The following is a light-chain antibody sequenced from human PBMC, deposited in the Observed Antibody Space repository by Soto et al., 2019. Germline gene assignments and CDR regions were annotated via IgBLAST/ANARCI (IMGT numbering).Light chain of an antibody. V-gene: IGKV3-20*01. CDR1: QSVTSSY. Sequence: EIVLTQSPGTLSLSPGEGATLSCRASQSVTSSYLAWYQQKPGQAPRLLIYGASIRATGIPDRFSGSGSGTDFTLTISRLEPEDFAVYYCQKYGSSRTFGQGTKVEIK. CDR3: QKYGSSRT. CDR2: GAS. J-gene: IGKJ1*01.